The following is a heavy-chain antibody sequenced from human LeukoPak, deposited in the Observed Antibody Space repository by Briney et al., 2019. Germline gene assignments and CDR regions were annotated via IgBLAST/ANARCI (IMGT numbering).Heavy chain of an antibody. J-gene: IGHJ4*02. V-gene: IGHV3-23*01. D-gene: IGHD3-3*01. CDR3: AKAARDYDFWSGYLNPGLYFDC. CDR2: ISGSGGGT. CDR1: GFTFSSYA. Sequence: GGSLRLSCAASGFTFSSYAMSWVRQAPGKGLEWVSAISGSGGGTYYADSVKGRFTISRDNSKNTLYLQMNSLRAEDTAVYYCAKAARDYDFWSGYLNPGLYFDCWGQGTLVTVSS.